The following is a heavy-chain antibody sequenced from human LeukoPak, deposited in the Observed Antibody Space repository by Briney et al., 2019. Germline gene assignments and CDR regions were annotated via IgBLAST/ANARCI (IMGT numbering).Heavy chain of an antibody. Sequence: SVKVSCKASGGTFSSYAISWVRQAPGQGLEWMGGIIPIFGTANHAQRFQGRDTITADESTSTAYMELSSLRSEDTAVYYCASGRYDILTGADYWGQGTLVTVSS. D-gene: IGHD3-9*01. CDR1: GGTFSSYA. V-gene: IGHV1-69*13. CDR3: ASGRYDILTGADY. CDR2: IIPIFGTA. J-gene: IGHJ4*02.